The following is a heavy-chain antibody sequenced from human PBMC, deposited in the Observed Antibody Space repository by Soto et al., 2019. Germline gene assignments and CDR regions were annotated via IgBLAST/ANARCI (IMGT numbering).Heavy chain of an antibody. V-gene: IGHV3-23*01. CDR3: AKLSAIVVVPAAVH. CDR1: GFTFSSYA. CDR2: ISGSGGST. J-gene: IGHJ4*02. Sequence: GGSLRLSCAASGFTFSSYAMSWVRQAPGKGLEWVSAISGSGGSTYYADSVKGRFTISRDNSKNTLYLQMNSLRAEDTAVYYCAKLSAIVVVPAAVHWGQGTLVTVSS. D-gene: IGHD2-2*01.